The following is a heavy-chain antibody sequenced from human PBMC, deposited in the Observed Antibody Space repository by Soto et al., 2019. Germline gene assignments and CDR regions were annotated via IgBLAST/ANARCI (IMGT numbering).Heavy chain of an antibody. CDR1: GFTLSDYY. Sequence: GGSLRLSCVASGFTLSDYYVDWVRQAPGKGLEWVGRTRDKPNSYTTEYAASVEGRFTISRDDSENSLYLQLNSLNTEDTAVYYCGRGGYRHYSAYYYYALDVWGQGTTVTVSS. CDR3: GRGGYRHYSAYYYYALDV. CDR2: TRDKPNSYTT. D-gene: IGHD4-4*01. V-gene: IGHV3-72*01. J-gene: IGHJ6*02.